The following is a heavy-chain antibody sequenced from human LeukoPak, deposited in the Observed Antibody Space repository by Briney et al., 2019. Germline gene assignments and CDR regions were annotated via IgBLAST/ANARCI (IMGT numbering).Heavy chain of an antibody. CDR3: AKAEYYYDSSGFDY. D-gene: IGHD3-22*01. J-gene: IGHJ4*02. CDR2: IWYDGSNK. Sequence: GRSLRLSCAASGFTFSSYGMHWVRQAPGKGLEWVAVIWYDGSNKYYADSVKGRFTISRDNSKNTLYLQMNSLRAEDTAVYYCAKAEYYYDSSGFDYWGQGTLVTVAS. CDR1: GFTFSSYG. V-gene: IGHV3-33*06.